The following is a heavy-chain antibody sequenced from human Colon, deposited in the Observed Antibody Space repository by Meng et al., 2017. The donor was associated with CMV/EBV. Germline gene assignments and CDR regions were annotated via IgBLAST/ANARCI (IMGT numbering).Heavy chain of an antibody. Sequence: LSLTCAASGFTFSTYGMHWARQAPGKALECVALIYSDRSKMYYTDSVKGRFTVSRDNSKHTLHLQRNSLRAQDTAVYYCARDCAAGYSRFLDNWGQGTPVTVSS. J-gene: IGHJ1*01. V-gene: IGHV3-33*01. CDR2: IYSDRSKM. CDR1: GFTFSTYG. D-gene: IGHD4-23*01. CDR3: ARDCAAGYSRFLDN.